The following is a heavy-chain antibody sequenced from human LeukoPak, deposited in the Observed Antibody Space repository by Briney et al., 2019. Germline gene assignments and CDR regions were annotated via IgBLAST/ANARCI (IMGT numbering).Heavy chain of an antibody. Sequence: SETLSLTCTVSGGSISSHYWSCIRQPPGKGLEWIGHIYYSGSTNYNPSLKSRVTISVDTSKNQFSLKLSSVTAADTAVYYCARRAVYAIFDYWGQGTLVTVSS. CDR2: IYYSGST. CDR1: GGSISSHY. D-gene: IGHD2-8*01. V-gene: IGHV4-59*11. J-gene: IGHJ4*02. CDR3: ARRAVYAIFDY.